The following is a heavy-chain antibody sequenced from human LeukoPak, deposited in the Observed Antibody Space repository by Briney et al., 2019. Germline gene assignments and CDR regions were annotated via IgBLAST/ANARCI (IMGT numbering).Heavy chain of an antibody. Sequence: PSETLSLTCTFSGGSISSGDYYWSWIRQPPGKGLEWIAYMYYSGSTYYNPSLKSRVTMSADTSKNQLSLKLSSVTAADTAVYYCARPYYSDSRIDPWGQGILVTVSS. CDR3: ARPYYSDSRIDP. V-gene: IGHV4-30-4*01. CDR1: GGSISSGDYY. J-gene: IGHJ5*02. CDR2: MYYSGST. D-gene: IGHD3-22*01.